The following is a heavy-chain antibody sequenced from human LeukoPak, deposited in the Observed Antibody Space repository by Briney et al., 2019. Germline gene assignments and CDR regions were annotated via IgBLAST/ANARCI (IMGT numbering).Heavy chain of an antibody. CDR2: FSSTSSTI. CDR1: GFTFSTYS. D-gene: IGHD6-13*01. CDR3: VRDWPRFSSRWYGWFDP. J-gene: IGHJ5*02. V-gene: IGHV3-48*02. Sequence: GGSLRLSCAASGFTFSTYSMNWVRQAPGKGLEWVSYFSSTSSTIYYADSVKGRFTISRDNAKNSLYLQMYSLRDEDTAVYYCVRDWPRFSSRWYGWFDPWGQGTLVTVSS.